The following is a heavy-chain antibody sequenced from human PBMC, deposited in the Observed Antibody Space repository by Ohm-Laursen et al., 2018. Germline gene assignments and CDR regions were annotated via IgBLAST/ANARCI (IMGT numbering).Heavy chain of an antibody. V-gene: IGHV4-34*01. Sequence: TLSLTCAVYGGSFSGYYWSWIRQPPGKGLEWIGEINHSGRTNYNPSLKSRVTISVDTSKNQFSLKLSSVTAADTAVYYCARNTSCADYWGQGTLATVSS. CDR2: INHSGRT. J-gene: IGHJ4*02. CDR3: ARNTSCADY. CDR1: GGSFSGYY. D-gene: IGHD2-2*01.